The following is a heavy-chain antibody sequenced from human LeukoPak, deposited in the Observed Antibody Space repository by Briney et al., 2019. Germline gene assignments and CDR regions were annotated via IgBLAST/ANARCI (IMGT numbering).Heavy chain of an antibody. CDR2: LSYDGNNQ. V-gene: IGHV3-30-3*01. J-gene: IGHJ4*02. Sequence: GGSLRLSCAASGFTFSDYAMHWVRQAPGKGLEWVALLSYDGNNQYYADSVKDRFTLSRDNSQNTLYLQMNSLRAEDTATYYCVADFDYWGQGTLVTVSS. CDR3: VADFDY. D-gene: IGHD6-19*01. CDR1: GFTFSDYA.